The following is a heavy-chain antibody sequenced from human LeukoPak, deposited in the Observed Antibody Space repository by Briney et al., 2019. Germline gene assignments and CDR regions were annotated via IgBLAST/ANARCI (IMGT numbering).Heavy chain of an antibody. V-gene: IGHV1-18*01. J-gene: IGHJ6*02. CDR3: ARDLPDYDFWSGYLDYYYGMDV. CDR2: ISAYNGNT. Sequence: ASVKVPCKASGYTFTSYGISWVRQAPGQGLEWMGWISAYNGNTNYAQKLQGRVTMTTDTSTSTAYMELRSLRSDDTAVYYCARDLPDYDFWSGYLDYYYGMDVWGQGTTVTVSS. CDR1: GYTFTSYG. D-gene: IGHD3-3*01.